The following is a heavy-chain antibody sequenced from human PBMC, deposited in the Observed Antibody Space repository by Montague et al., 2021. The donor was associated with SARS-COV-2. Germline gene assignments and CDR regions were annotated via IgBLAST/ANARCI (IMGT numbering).Heavy chain of an antibody. J-gene: IGHJ4*02. D-gene: IGHD6-19*01. V-gene: IGHV4-39*01. CDR3: ARSTSGWFIY. CDR1: GGSISSTSFF. CDR2: MYSSRTT. Sequence: SETLSLTCSVSGGSISSTSFFWAWIRQPPGKGLEWVGSMYSSRTTYYNPSLKSRVTISGDTSRNQLSVRLSSVTAADTAVYYCARSTSGWFIYWGQGTLVTVSA.